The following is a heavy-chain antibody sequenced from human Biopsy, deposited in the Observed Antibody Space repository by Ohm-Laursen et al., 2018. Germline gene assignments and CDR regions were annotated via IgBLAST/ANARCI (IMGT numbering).Heavy chain of an antibody. CDR2: ISYDGSKT. Sequence: SLRLSCAASGFTFSNSGIHWVRQAPGKGLEWVAAISYDGSKTDYGDSVKGRLNISRDNSKNTLDLQMSSLRVGDTAVYFCAKDKGTFNFYYYGMDVWGQGTTVTVSS. CDR3: AKDKGTFNFYYYGMDV. D-gene: IGHD2/OR15-2a*01. CDR1: GFTFSNSG. J-gene: IGHJ6*02. V-gene: IGHV3-30*18.